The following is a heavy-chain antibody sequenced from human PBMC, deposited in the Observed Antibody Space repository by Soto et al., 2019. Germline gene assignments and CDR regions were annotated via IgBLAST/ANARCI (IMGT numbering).Heavy chain of an antibody. J-gene: IGHJ4*02. CDR1: GFTFDDYA. CDR2: ISWNSGSI. V-gene: IGHV3-9*01. Sequence: EVQLVESGGGLVQPGRSLRLSCAASGFTFDDYAMHWVRQAPGKGLEWVSGISWNSGSIGYADSVKGRFTISRDNAKNSLYLQMNSLRAEDTALYYCAKDSHSSGWIFDYWGQGTLVTVSS. D-gene: IGHD6-19*01. CDR3: AKDSHSSGWIFDY.